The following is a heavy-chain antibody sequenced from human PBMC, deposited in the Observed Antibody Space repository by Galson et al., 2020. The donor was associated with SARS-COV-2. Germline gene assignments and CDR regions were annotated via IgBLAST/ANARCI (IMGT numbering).Heavy chain of an antibody. D-gene: IGHD5-18*01. Sequence: SETLSLTCTVSGGSISSGGYYWSWIRQHPGKGLEWIGYIYYSGSTYYNPSLKSRVTISVDTSKNQFSLKLSSVTAADTAVYYCARVGYSYGYVTDYWGQGTLVTVSS. J-gene: IGHJ4*02. CDR2: IYYSGST. CDR1: GGSISSGGYY. CDR3: ARVGYSYGYVTDY. V-gene: IGHV4-31*03.